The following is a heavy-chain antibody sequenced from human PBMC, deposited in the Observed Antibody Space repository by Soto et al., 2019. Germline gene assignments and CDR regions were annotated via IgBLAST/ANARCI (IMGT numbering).Heavy chain of an antibody. D-gene: IGHD6-13*01. CDR3: TTDREIAAAGTRRTDNDY. J-gene: IGHJ4*02. Sequence: EVQLVESGGGLVKPGGSLRLSCEASGFTFSNAWMNWVRQAPGKGLEWVGRIKSKTDGGTTDYAAPVKGRFTISRDDSKNTLYLQMNSLKTEDTAVYYWTTDREIAAAGTRRTDNDYWGQVTLVTVSS. CDR1: GFTFSNAW. V-gene: IGHV3-15*07. CDR2: IKSKTDGGTT.